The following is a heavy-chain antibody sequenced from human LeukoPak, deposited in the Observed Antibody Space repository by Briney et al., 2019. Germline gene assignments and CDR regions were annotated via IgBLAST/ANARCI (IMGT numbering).Heavy chain of an antibody. CDR2: INPNSGGT. CDR1: GYTFTGYY. J-gene: IGHJ4*02. CDR3: ARGRIAVAGTGVDY. Sequence: ASVKVSCKASGYTFTGYYMHWVRQAPGQGPEWMGRINPNSGGTNYAQKFQGRVTMTRDTSISTAYMELSRLRSDDTAVYYCARGRIAVAGTGVDYWGQGTLVTVSS. D-gene: IGHD6-19*01. V-gene: IGHV1-2*06.